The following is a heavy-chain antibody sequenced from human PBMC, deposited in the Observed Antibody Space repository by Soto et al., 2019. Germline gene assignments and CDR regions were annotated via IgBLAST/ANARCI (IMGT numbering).Heavy chain of an antibody. J-gene: IGHJ4*02. CDR2: IIPILGIA. CDR1: GGTFSSYT. CDR3: ASHSGNYY. Sequence: QVQLVQSGAEVKKPGSSVKVSCKASGGTFSSYTIIWVRQAPGQGLEWMGRIIPILGIANYAQKFQGRVTMTADKSTSTAYMELSSLRSEDTAVYYCASHSGNYYWGQGTLVTVSS. D-gene: IGHD3-10*01. V-gene: IGHV1-69*02.